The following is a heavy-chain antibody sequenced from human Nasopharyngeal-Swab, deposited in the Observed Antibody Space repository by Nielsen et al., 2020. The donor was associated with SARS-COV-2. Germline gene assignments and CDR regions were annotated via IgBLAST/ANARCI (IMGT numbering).Heavy chain of an antibody. V-gene: IGHV4-39*07. CDR3: ARAIGGRYSYGSYYYYYMDV. D-gene: IGHD5-18*01. CDR2: IYYSGKT. Sequence: SETLSLTCTVSGGSINTITYYWGWIRKPPEKGLAWIGSIYYSGKTYDNPSLKSRVTISIDTSKNQFSLNLNSVTAADTAVYYCARAIGGRYSYGSYYYYYMDVWGKGTTVTVSS. CDR1: GGSINTITYY. J-gene: IGHJ6*03.